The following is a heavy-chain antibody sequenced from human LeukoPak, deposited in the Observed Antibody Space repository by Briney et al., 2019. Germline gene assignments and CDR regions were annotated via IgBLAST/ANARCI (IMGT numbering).Heavy chain of an antibody. J-gene: IGHJ4*02. V-gene: IGHV1-2*02. CDR3: ARGAVTDDSSSWYNPPQIDY. CDR2: INPNSGGT. D-gene: IGHD6-13*01. CDR1: GYTFTGYY. Sequence: GASVKVSCKASGYTFTGYYMHWVRQAPGQGLEWMGWINPNSGGTNYAQKFQGRVTMTRDTSISTAYMELSRLRSDDTAVYYCARGAVTDDSSSWYNPPQIDYWGQGTLVAVSS.